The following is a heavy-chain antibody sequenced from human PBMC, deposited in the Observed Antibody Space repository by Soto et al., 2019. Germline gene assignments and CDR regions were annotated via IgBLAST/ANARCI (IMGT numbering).Heavy chain of an antibody. Sequence: PGGSLRLSCAASGFTFSSSWMHWVRQAPGKGLVWVSRINSGAINTNYADSVKGRFTISRDNAKNTLYLQMDSLTAEDTAVYYCARGPSGWFGYDYWGQGTLVTVS. CDR2: INSGAINT. D-gene: IGHD6-19*01. J-gene: IGHJ4*02. V-gene: IGHV3-74*01. CDR1: GFTFSSSW. CDR3: ARGPSGWFGYDY.